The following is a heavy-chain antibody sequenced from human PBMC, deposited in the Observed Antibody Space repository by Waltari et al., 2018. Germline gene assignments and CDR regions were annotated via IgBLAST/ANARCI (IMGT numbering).Heavy chain of an antibody. V-gene: IGHV4-34*01. CDR2: INHSGST. Sequence: QVQLQQWGAGLLKPSETLSLTCAVYGGSFSGYYWSWTRQPPGKGLEWIGEINHSGSTNYNPSLKSRVTISVDTSKNQFSLKLSSVTAADTAVYYCARGRSGYYYGSRGNWFDPWGQGTLVTVSS. D-gene: IGHD3-10*01. J-gene: IGHJ5*02. CDR1: GGSFSGYY. CDR3: ARGRSGYYYGSRGNWFDP.